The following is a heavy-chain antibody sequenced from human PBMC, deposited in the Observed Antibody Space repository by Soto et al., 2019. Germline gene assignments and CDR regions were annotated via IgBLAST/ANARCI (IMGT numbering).Heavy chain of an antibody. CDR1: GFTFSTYT. V-gene: IGHV3-23*01. D-gene: IGHD5-12*01. CDR2: VSGGDGST. CDR3: TKQGYYWYFDI. J-gene: IGHJ2*01. Sequence: EGQLLESGGGLVQPGGSLRLSCAASGFTFSTYTMHWVRQAPGKGLEWVSGVSGGDGSTYYADSLKGRFSISRDNAKNTVDLQINSLTAEGTAVYYCTKQGYYWYFDIWGRGTLVTVSS.